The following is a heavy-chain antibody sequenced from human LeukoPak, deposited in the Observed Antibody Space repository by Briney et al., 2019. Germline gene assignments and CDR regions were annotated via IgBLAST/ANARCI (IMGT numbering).Heavy chain of an antibody. CDR3: AKAVAATGHYYFGMDV. Sequence: PGGSLRLSCAASGFTFSSYSMNWVRQAPGKGLEWVPYISSSSSTIYYADSVKGRFTISRDNAKNSLYLQMNSLRDEDTAVYYCAKAVAATGHYYFGMDVWGQGTTVTVSS. V-gene: IGHV3-48*02. D-gene: IGHD6-19*01. J-gene: IGHJ6*02. CDR1: GFTFSSYS. CDR2: ISSSSSTI.